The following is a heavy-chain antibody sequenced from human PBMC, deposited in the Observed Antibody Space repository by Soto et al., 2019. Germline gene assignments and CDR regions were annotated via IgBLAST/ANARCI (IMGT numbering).Heavy chain of an antibody. Sequence: SETLSLTCAVSSGSISSSNWWSWVRQPPGKGLEWIGEIYHSGSTNYNPSLKSRVTISVDKSKNQFSLKLSSVTAADTAVYYCARAVFTVTTSFDYWGQGTLVTVSS. J-gene: IGHJ4*02. CDR3: ARAVFTVTTSFDY. V-gene: IGHV4-4*02. CDR2: IYHSGST. CDR1: SGSISSSNW. D-gene: IGHD4-17*01.